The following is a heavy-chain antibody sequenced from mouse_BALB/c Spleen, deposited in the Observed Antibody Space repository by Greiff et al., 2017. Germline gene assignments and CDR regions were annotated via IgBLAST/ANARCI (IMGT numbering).Heavy chain of an antibody. CDR3: ASPTGWGVPYAMDY. V-gene: IGHV5-17*02. CDR1: GFTFSSFG. D-gene: IGHD4-1*02. Sequence: EVQLQQSGGGLVQPGGSRKLSCAASGFTFSSFGMHWVRQAPEKGLEWVAYISSGSSTIYYADTVKGRFTISRDNPKNTLFLQMTSLRSEDTAMYYCASPTGWGVPYAMDYWGQGTSVTVSS. J-gene: IGHJ4*01. CDR2: ISSGSSTI.